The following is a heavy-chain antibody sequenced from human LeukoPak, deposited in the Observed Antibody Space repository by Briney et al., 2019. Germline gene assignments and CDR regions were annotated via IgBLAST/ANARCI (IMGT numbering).Heavy chain of an antibody. Sequence: PSETLSLTCTVSGGSISSYYWSWIRQPAGKGLEWIGRIYISGSTNYNPSLKSRVTMSVDTSKNQFSLKLSSVTAADTAVYYCASDFLWFGRGWFDPWGQGTLVTVSS. CDR3: ASDFLWFGRGWFDP. V-gene: IGHV4-4*07. CDR1: GGSISSYY. J-gene: IGHJ5*02. CDR2: IYISGST. D-gene: IGHD3-10*01.